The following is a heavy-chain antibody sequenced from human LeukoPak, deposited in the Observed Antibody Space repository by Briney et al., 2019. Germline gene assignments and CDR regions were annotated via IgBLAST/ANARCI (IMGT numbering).Heavy chain of an antibody. CDR1: GGSISSSSYF. V-gene: IGHV4-39*01. Sequence: SETLSLTCTVSGGSISSSSYFWGWIRQPPGKGLEWIGCIHYCGCTYQDPSLKSRVTVSLDTSKNQFSLTLSSVTATDTAVYYCARAPHCSSTSCYAGVILDWFDPWGQGTLVTVSS. D-gene: IGHD2-2*01. CDR2: IHYCGCT. J-gene: IGHJ5*02. CDR3: ARAPHCSSTSCYAGVILDWFDP.